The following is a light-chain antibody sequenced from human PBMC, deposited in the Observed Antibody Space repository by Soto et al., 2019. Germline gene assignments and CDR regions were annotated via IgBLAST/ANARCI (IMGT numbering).Light chain of an antibody. V-gene: IGKV3-15*01. J-gene: IGKJ1*01. Sequence: EIIMTQSPATLSLSPGERATLSCRASERLTGNLAWYQHKPGQAPRLLIYEVSTRATYIPARFSGRGSRTEFTLTISSLQSEDSAVYFCQQYQDWPRTFGQGTKLESK. CDR1: ERLTGN. CDR3: QQYQDWPRT. CDR2: EVS.